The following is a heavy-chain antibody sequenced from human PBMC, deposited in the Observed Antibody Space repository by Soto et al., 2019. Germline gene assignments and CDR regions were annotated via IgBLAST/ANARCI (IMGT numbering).Heavy chain of an antibody. J-gene: IGHJ4*02. V-gene: IGHV4-59*01. Sequence: QVQLQESGPGLVKPSETLSLTCTVSGGSISDYYWSWIRQPPGKGLEWIGYIYYSGTTNYNPSLKRGVTIAIDTPKNHFALRLRSVTAGDPAVYYCAIATAVAGYWGQEPLVSVSS. D-gene: IGHD2-15*01. CDR3: AIATAVAGY. CDR2: IYYSGTT. CDR1: GGSISDYY.